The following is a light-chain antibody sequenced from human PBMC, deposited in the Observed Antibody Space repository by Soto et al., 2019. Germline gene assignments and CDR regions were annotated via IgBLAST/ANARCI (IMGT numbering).Light chain of an antibody. Sequence: QSVLTQPPSVSAAPGQKVTISCSGSNSNIGNNYVSWYQQLPGTAPKLLIYDNNKRPSGIPDRFSGSKSGTSATLGITGLQTRDDADYYCETWDSSLSAGGVFGGGTKLTVL. J-gene: IGLJ2*01. V-gene: IGLV1-51*01. CDR2: DNN. CDR1: NSNIGNNY. CDR3: ETWDSSLSAGGV.